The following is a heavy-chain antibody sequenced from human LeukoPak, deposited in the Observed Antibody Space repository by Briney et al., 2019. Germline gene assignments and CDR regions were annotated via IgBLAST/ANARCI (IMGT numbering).Heavy chain of an antibody. V-gene: IGHV3-7*01. Sequence: GGSLRLSCAASGFTFTSYWMSWVRQAPGKGREWVANIKQDGSEKYYVDSVKGRFTIPRDNAKNSLYLKMNSLRAEDTAVYYCAREEYGDHLWWGQGTLVTVSS. CDR3: AREEYGDHLW. D-gene: IGHD4-17*01. J-gene: IGHJ4*02. CDR2: IKQDGSEK. CDR1: GFTFTSYW.